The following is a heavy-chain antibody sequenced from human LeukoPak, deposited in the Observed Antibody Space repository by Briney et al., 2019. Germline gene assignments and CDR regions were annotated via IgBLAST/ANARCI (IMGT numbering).Heavy chain of an antibody. D-gene: IGHD6-19*01. CDR1: GGTFSSYA. J-gene: IGHJ3*02. V-gene: IGHV1-69*05. Sequence: ASVKVSCKASGGTFSSYAISWVRQAPGQGLEWMGGIIPIFGTANYAQKFQGRVTITTDESTSPAYMELSSLRSGATPLYYCAREWVVLGSDAFDIWGQGTMVTVSS. CDR2: IIPIFGTA. CDR3: AREWVVLGSDAFDI.